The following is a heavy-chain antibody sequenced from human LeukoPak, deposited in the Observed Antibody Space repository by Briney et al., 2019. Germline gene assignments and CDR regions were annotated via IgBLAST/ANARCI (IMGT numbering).Heavy chain of an antibody. Sequence: VKPSQTLSLTCTVPGGSISSGDYYWSWIRQPPGKGLEWIGYIYYSGSTYYNPSLKSRVTISVDTSKNQFSLKLSSVTAADTAVYYCARVVLGVVVPAAIWGDSFYYYYMDVWGKGTTVTVSS. J-gene: IGHJ6*03. D-gene: IGHD2-2*02. CDR2: IYYSGST. CDR3: ARVVLGVVVPAAIWGDSFYYYYMDV. V-gene: IGHV4-30-4*08. CDR1: GGSISSGDYY.